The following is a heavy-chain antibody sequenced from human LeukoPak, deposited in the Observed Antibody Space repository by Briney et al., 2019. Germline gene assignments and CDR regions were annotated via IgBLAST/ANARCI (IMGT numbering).Heavy chain of an antibody. CDR3: ARGRSITLLRGVAMSDGFDI. V-gene: IGHV3-21*06. CDR1: GFTFSNHG. Sequence: GGSLRLSCEASGFTFSNHGMNWVRQAPGKGLEWVSFTDTSGNYIYYGDSVKGRFTISRDNARNLLFLQMNGLRAEDTAVYYCARGRSITLLRGVAMSDGFDIWGQGAMVAVSS. CDR2: TDTSGNYI. D-gene: IGHD3-10*01. J-gene: IGHJ3*02.